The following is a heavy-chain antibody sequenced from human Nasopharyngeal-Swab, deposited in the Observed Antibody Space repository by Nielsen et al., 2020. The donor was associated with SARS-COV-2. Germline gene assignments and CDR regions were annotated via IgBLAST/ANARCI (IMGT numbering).Heavy chain of an antibody. D-gene: IGHD3-3*01. V-gene: IGHV3-48*03. CDR3: ARANGLRFLEGYYFDY. Sequence: GESLKISCAASGFTFSSYEMNWVRQAPGKGLEWVSYISSSGSTIYYADSVKGRFTISRDNAKNSLYLQMNSLRAEDTAVYYCARANGLRFLEGYYFDYWGQGTLVTVSS. CDR2: ISSSGSTI. J-gene: IGHJ4*02. CDR1: GFTFSSYE.